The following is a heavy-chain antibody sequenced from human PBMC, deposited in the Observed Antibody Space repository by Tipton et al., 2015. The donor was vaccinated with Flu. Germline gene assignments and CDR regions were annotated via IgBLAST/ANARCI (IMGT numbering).Heavy chain of an antibody. J-gene: IGHJ1*01. CDR1: GFTFSSYW. CDR3: ARGYSSSWYNPPGEYFQH. CDR2: INSDGSST. D-gene: IGHD6-13*01. Sequence: SLRLSCAASGFTFSSYWMHWVRQAPGKGLVWVSRINSDGSSTSYADSVTGRFTISRDNAKNTLYLQMNSLRAEDTAVYYCARGYSSSWYNPPGEYFQHWGQGTLVTVSS. V-gene: IGHV3-74*01.